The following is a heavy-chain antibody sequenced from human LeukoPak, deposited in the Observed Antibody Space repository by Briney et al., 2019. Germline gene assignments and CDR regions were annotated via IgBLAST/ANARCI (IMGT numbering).Heavy chain of an antibody. V-gene: IGHV3-7*01. J-gene: IGHJ4*02. D-gene: IGHD6-19*01. Sequence: GGSLRLSCAASGFTFSSYWMSWVRQAPGKGLEWVANIKQDGSEKYYVDSVEGRFTISRDNAKNSLYLQMNSLRAEDTAVYYCARDHEYSSGWFDYWGQGTLVTVSS. CDR3: ARDHEYSSGWFDY. CDR2: IKQDGSEK. CDR1: GFTFSSYW.